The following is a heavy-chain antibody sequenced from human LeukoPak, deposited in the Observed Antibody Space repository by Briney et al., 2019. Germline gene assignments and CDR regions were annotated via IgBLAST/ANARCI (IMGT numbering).Heavy chain of an antibody. CDR3: ARATFSSSGHSY. V-gene: IGHV3-48*03. CDR2: ISNSGATI. D-gene: IGHD6-13*01. Sequence: LSGGSLRLSCAASGFTFSYYEMNWVRQAPGKGLEWVSYISNSGATIYYADSVKGRFTISRDNAKSSLFLQMNSLRAEDTGVYYCARATFSSSGHSYWGQGTLVTVSS. CDR1: GFTFSYYE. J-gene: IGHJ4*02.